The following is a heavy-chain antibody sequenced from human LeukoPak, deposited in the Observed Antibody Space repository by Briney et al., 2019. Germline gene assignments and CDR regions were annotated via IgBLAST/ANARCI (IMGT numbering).Heavy chain of an antibody. CDR1: GFTFSGYG. CDR2: IWYDGSNK. D-gene: IGHD3-10*01. V-gene: IGHV3-33*01. CDR3: ASAPLWLGEQYFDY. Sequence: PGRSLRLSCAASGFTFSGYGMHWVRQAPGKGLEWVAVIWYDGSNKYYADSVKGRFTISRDNSKNPLYLQMNSLRAEDTAVYYCASAPLWLGEQYFDYWGQGTLVTVSS. J-gene: IGHJ4*02.